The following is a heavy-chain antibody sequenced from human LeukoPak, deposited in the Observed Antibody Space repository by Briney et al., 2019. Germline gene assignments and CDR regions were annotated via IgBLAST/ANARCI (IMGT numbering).Heavy chain of an antibody. V-gene: IGHV3-30*18. CDR3: AKVTGAGVSYGYYFDY. J-gene: IGHJ4*02. D-gene: IGHD6-19*01. CDR1: GFTFGDYA. Sequence: PGTSLTLSCAASGFTFGDYAMHWVRQAPGKGLEWVAVISYDGSNKYYADSVKGRFTISRDNSKNTLYLQMNSLRAEDTAVYYCAKVTGAGVSYGYYFDYWGQGTLVTVSS. CDR2: ISYDGSNK.